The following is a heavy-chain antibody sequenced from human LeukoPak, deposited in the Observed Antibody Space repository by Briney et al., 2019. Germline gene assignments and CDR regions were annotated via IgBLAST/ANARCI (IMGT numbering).Heavy chain of an antibody. Sequence: SSETLSLTCIVSGGSVSGYYWSWIRQPPGKGLEWIGYIFYTGATLYSRSLRTRVTMSVDTSENQFSLKLNSVSAADTAVYYCARHDVVPVIRRGFDFWGQGILVTVSS. J-gene: IGHJ4*02. CDR2: IFYTGAT. D-gene: IGHD2-21*02. CDR1: GGSVSGYY. V-gene: IGHV4-59*08. CDR3: ARHDVVPVIRRGFDF.